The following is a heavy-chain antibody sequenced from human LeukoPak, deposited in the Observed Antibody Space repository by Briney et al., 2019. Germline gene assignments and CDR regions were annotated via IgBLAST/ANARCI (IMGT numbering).Heavy chain of an antibody. Sequence: GGSLRLSCAASGFTFDNYAMHWVRQAPGKGLEWVSGITWNSGSIGYADSVKGRFTISRDNAKNSLYLQMNSLRAEDTALYYCAKDRSRGWNSDYFDYWGQGALVTVSS. J-gene: IGHJ4*02. V-gene: IGHV3-9*01. CDR2: ITWNSGSI. CDR1: GFTFDNYA. CDR3: AKDRSRGWNSDYFDY. D-gene: IGHD1-7*01.